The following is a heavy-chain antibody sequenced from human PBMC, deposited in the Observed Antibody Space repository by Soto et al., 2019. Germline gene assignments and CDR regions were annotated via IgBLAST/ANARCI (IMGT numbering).Heavy chain of an antibody. CDR2: ISGSGGST. CDR1: GFTFSSYA. V-gene: IGHV3-23*01. Sequence: GGSLRLSCAASGFTFSSYAMSWVRQAPGKGLEWVSAISGSGGSTYYADSVKGRFTISRDNSKNTLYLQMNSLRAEDTAVYYCAYHLRYPEFYFWGQGTLVTVSS. J-gene: IGHJ4*02. D-gene: IGHD2-2*02. CDR3: AYHLRYPEFYF.